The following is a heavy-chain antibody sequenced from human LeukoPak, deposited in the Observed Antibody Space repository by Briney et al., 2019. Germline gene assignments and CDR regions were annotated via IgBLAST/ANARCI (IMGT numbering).Heavy chain of an antibody. D-gene: IGHD2-2*01. J-gene: IGHJ6*04. CDR1: GGTFSSYA. CDR3: AKLRDCSSTSCYYYGMDV. CDR2: IIPIFSTA. Sequence: SVKVSCKASGGTFSSYAISWVRQAPGQGLEWMGGIIPIFSTANYAQKFQGRVTITADESTSTAYMELSSLRSEDTAVYYCAKLRDCSSTSCYYYGMDVWGKGTTVTVSS. V-gene: IGHV1-69*13.